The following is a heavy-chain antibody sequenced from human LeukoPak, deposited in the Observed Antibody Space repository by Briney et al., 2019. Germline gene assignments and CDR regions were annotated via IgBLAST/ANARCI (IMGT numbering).Heavy chain of an antibody. Sequence: ALVKVSCKASGYTFTSYGISWVRQAPGQGLEWMGWISAYNGNTNYAQELQGRVTMTTDTSTSTAYLELRSLRSDDTAVYYCARGGGLVPGTWFDPWGQGTLVTVSS. D-gene: IGHD6-19*01. CDR1: GYTFTSYG. J-gene: IGHJ5*02. CDR2: ISAYNGNT. CDR3: ARGGGLVPGTWFDP. V-gene: IGHV1-18*01.